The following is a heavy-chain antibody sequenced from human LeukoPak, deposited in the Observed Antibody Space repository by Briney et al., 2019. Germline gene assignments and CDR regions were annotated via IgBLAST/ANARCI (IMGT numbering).Heavy chain of an antibody. V-gene: IGHV3-30*02. J-gene: IGHJ6*03. Sequence: GGSLRLSCAAPGFTFSSYGMHWVRQAPGKGLEWVAFIRYDGSNKYYADSVKGRFTISRDNSKNTLYLQMNSLRAEDTAVYYCARGGGYCSGGSCYTNYYYMDVWGKGTTVTVSS. D-gene: IGHD2-15*01. CDR1: GFTFSSYG. CDR3: ARGGGYCSGGSCYTNYYYMDV. CDR2: IRYDGSNK.